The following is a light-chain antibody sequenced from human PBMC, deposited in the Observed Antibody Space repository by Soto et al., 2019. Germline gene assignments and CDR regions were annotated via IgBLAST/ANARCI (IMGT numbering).Light chain of an antibody. J-gene: IGKJ1*01. CDR2: GAS. Sequence: EIVMTQSPATLSVSPGERATLSCRASQSVSSNLAWYQQKPGQAPRLLIYGASTRATGIPARFSGSGSGTEFNLTISGLQSEDCAVDYCQQYNNWPPWTFGQGTKVEIK. V-gene: IGKV3-15*01. CDR3: QQYNNWPPWT. CDR1: QSVSSN.